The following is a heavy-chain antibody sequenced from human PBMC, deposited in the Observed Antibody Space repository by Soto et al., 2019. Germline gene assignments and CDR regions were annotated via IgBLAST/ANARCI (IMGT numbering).Heavy chain of an antibody. CDR3: ARGSQLGYCSSTSCHDFDY. V-gene: IGHV4-34*01. CDR2: INHSGST. Sequence: PSETLSLTCAVYGGSFSGYYLSWIRQPPGKGLEWIGEINHSGSTNYNPSLKSRVTISVDTSKNQFSLKLSSVTAADTAVYYCARGSQLGYCSSTSCHDFDYWGQGTLVTVSS. D-gene: IGHD2-2*01. CDR1: GGSFSGYY. J-gene: IGHJ4*02.